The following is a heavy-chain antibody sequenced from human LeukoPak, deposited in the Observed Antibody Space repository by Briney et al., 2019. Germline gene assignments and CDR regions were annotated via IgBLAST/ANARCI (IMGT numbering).Heavy chain of an antibody. CDR3: ARVMGGSSGWNFDY. Sequence: PSETLSLTCTVSGGSISSGGYYWSWIRQHPGKGLEWIGYIYYSGSTYYNPSLKSRVTISVDTSKNQFSLKLSSVTAADTAVYYCARVMGGSSGWNFDYWGQGTLVTVSS. CDR2: IYYSGST. D-gene: IGHD6-19*01. J-gene: IGHJ4*02. V-gene: IGHV4-31*03. CDR1: GGSISSGGYY.